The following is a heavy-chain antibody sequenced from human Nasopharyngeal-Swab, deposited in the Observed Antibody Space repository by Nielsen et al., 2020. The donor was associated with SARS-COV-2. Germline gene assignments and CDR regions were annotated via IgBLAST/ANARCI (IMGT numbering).Heavy chain of an antibody. Sequence: SETLSLTCTVSGGSISSSSYYWGWIRQPPGKGLEWFGSIYYSGSTYYNPSLKSRVTISVDTSKNQFSLKLSSVTAADTAVYYCARHWGGESSSSWRRYNWFDPWGQGTLVTVSS. V-gene: IGHV4-39*01. J-gene: IGHJ5*02. CDR1: GGSISSSSYY. CDR3: ARHWGGESSSSWRRYNWFDP. D-gene: IGHD6-13*01. CDR2: IYYSGST.